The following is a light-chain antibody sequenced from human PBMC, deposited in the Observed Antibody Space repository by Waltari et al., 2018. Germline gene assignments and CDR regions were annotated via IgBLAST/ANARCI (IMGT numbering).Light chain of an antibody. Sequence: QAALTQPRSVSGSPGQSVPISCNGSSSDIGGYKYVSWYQHHPGTAPKLIIAEVTKRPSGVSGRFSGSKSGNTASLTISGLRSEDEADYYCCSYAGSHTFYIFGTGT. CDR1: SSDIGGYKY. J-gene: IGLJ1*01. CDR2: EVT. CDR3: CSYAGSHTFYI. V-gene: IGLV2-11*01.